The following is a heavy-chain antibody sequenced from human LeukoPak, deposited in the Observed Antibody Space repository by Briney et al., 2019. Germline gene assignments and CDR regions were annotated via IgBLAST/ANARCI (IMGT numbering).Heavy chain of an antibody. Sequence: ASVKVSCQAFGYTFTGYWMHWVRQAPGQEPEWMGVISPSGGSTIYAQKFKGRVTLTRDMSTSTDYLELSSLRSEDTAVYYCARDNSVREEAWWFNPWGQGTLVTVSS. CDR2: ISPSGGST. V-gene: IGHV1-46*01. D-gene: IGHD3-10*01. CDR1: GYTFTGYW. J-gene: IGHJ5*02. CDR3: ARDNSVREEAWWFNP.